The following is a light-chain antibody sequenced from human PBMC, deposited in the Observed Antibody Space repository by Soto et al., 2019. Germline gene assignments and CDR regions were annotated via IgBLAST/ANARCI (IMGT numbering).Light chain of an antibody. J-gene: IGKJ4*01. CDR1: KDITND. CDR3: QQYDNVPLT. CDR2: EAS. V-gene: IGKV1-33*01. Sequence: DIQMTQSPSSLSASVGDRVTITCQASKDITNDLNWYQQKPGKAPKVLIYEASTLKTGVASRFSGSGSGTDFTFTISSLQPEDIATYFCQQYDNVPLTFGGGTKVEIK.